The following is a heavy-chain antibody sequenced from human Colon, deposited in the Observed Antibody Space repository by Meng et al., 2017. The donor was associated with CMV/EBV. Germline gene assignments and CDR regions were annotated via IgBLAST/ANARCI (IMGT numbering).Heavy chain of an antibody. V-gene: IGHV3-7*01. J-gene: IGHJ3*01. D-gene: IGHD4-11*01. Sequence: ETLSLTCAASGFMFSRFWMTWLRQVPGRGPELVAHIKEDGSEKYFVASVKGQCTISRDNAKNSLYLQIHSLRVEDTAVYYCARDPYIKAFDLWGQGTMVTVSS. CDR2: IKEDGSEK. CDR3: ARDPYIKAFDL. CDR1: GFMFSRFW.